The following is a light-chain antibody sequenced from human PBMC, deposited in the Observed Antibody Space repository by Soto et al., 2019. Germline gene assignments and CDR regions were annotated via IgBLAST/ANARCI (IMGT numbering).Light chain of an antibody. Sequence: QSALTQPPSASGSPGQSVAISCTGTSSDVGVYDYVSWYQQHPGKAPKLMIYEVNKRPSGVPDRFSGSKSGNTASLTVSGLQAEDEADYYCSSYAGSSNVFGPGTKVTV. CDR2: EVN. CDR1: SSDVGVYDY. V-gene: IGLV2-8*01. J-gene: IGLJ1*01. CDR3: SSYAGSSNV.